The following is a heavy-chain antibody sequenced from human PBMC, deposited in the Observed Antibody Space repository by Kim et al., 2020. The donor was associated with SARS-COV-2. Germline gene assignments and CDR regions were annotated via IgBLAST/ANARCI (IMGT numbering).Heavy chain of an antibody. D-gene: IGHD3-16*02. V-gene: IGHV3-11*05. J-gene: IGHJ6*02. CDR3: AREGYYDYVWGSYRPSSMDV. Sequence: RFTISRDNAKNSLYLQMNSLRAEDTAVYYCAREGYYDYVWGSYRPSSMDVWGQGTTVTVSS.